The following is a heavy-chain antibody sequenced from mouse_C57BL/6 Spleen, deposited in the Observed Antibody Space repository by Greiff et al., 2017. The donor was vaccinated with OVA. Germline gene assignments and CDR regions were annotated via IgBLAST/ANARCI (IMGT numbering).Heavy chain of an antibody. CDR3: ARGDDYY. D-gene: IGHD2-4*01. Sequence: VKLMESGAELVMPGASVKLSCKASGYTFTSYWMHWVKQRPGQGLEWIGEIDPSDSYTNYNQKFKGKSTLTVDKSSSTAYMQLSSLTSEDSAVYYCARGDDYYSGQGTSVTVSS. CDR1: GYTFTSYW. V-gene: IGHV1-69*01. J-gene: IGHJ4*01. CDR2: IDPSDSYT.